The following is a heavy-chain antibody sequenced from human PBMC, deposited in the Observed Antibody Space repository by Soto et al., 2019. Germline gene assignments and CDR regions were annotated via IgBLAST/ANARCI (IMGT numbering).Heavy chain of an antibody. Sequence: GGSLRLSCATSGFTLSSYEMNWVRQAPGKGLEWVSYMSVGGNTIYYADSVKGRFTISRDNAKNSLYLQMNSLRVEDTAVYYCARDPPGDDFWSGYSYGMDVWGQGATVTVSS. CDR2: MSVGGNTI. V-gene: IGHV3-48*03. CDR3: ARDPPGDDFWSGYSYGMDV. CDR1: GFTLSSYE. J-gene: IGHJ6*02. D-gene: IGHD3-3*01.